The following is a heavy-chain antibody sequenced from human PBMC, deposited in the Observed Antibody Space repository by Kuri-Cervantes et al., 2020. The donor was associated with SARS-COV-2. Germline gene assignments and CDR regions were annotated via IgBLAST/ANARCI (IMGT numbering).Heavy chain of an antibody. Sequence: GESLKISCAASGFTFSSYAMHWVRQAPGKGLERVAVISYDGSNKYYADSVKGRFTISRDNAKNSLYLQMNSLRAEDTAVYYCASNGWGFRNPGGVSGFDYWGQGTLVTVSS. CDR2: ISYDGSNK. J-gene: IGHJ4*02. CDR3: ASNGWGFRNPGGVSGFDY. V-gene: IGHV3-30-3*01. D-gene: IGHD3-16*01. CDR1: GFTFSSYA.